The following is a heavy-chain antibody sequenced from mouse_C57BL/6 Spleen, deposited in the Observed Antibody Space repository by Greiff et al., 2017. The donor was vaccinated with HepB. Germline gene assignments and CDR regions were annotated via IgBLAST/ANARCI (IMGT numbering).Heavy chain of an antibody. CDR3: ARAPDYYGTGWYFDV. CDR2: INYDGSST. J-gene: IGHJ1*03. CDR1: GFTFSDYY. Sequence: EVKLVESEGGLVQPGSSMKLSCTASGFTFSDYYMAWVRQVPEKGLEWVANINYDGSSTYYLDSLKSRFIISRDNAKNILYLQMSSLKSEDTATYYCARAPDYYGTGWYFDVWGTGTTVTVSS. D-gene: IGHD1-1*01. V-gene: IGHV5-16*01.